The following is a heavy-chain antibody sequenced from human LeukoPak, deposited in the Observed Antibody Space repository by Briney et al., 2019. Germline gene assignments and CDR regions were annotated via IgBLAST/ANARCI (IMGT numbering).Heavy chain of an antibody. V-gene: IGHV4-59*13. D-gene: IGHD1-1*01. CDR3: ARAGIAGTTFDY. Sequence: SETLSLTCTVSGGSISGYYWNWIRQPPGKGLEWIGYIYYSGSTNYNPSLKSRVTISVDTSKHQFSLKLSSVTAADTAVYYCARAGIAGTTFDYWGQGTLVTVSS. J-gene: IGHJ4*02. CDR1: GGSISGYY. CDR2: IYYSGST.